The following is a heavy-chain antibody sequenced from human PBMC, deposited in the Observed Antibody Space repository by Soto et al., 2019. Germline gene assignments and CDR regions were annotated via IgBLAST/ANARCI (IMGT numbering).Heavy chain of an antibody. V-gene: IGHV1-2*02. J-gene: IGHJ6*02. CDR3: AGELIPARVYSTSSGLIYYFGMDV. CDR1: EYTFTVYD. D-gene: IGHD6-6*01. Sequence: ASVKVSCKASEYTFTVYDLHCVLQSPLQWLDWMGGINPNSGATTYAQKFQGRVTMTRDTSISTAYMELSSLRSDDTAVYYCAGELIPARVYSTSSGLIYYFGMDVWGQGTTVTVSS. CDR2: INPNSGAT.